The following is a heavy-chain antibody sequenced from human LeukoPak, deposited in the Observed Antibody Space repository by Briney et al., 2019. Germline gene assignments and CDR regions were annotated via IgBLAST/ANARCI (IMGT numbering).Heavy chain of an antibody. D-gene: IGHD2-15*01. V-gene: IGHV1-18*04. CDR1: GYTFTSYG. Sequence: ASVKLSCKASGYTFTSYGISWVRQAPGQGLEWMGWISAYNGNTNYAQKLQGRVTMTTDTSTSTAYMELRSLRSDDTAVYYCARDSRYCSGGSCYPNWFDPWGQGTLVTVSS. CDR3: ARDSRYCSGGSCYPNWFDP. CDR2: ISAYNGNT. J-gene: IGHJ5*02.